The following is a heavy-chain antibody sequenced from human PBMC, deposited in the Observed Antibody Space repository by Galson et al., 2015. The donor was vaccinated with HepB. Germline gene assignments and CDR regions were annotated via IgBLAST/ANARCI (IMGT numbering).Heavy chain of an antibody. CDR3: AREDYSTYYYGDNWFDP. J-gene: IGHJ5*02. Sequence: TLSLTCTVSGGSISSYYWSWIRQPAGKGLEWIGRIYNSGSTNYNPSLKSRVTMSVDTSKNQFSLKLSSVTAADTAVYYCAREDYSTYYYGDNWFDPWGQGTLVTVSS. CDR1: GGSISSYY. D-gene: IGHD4-17*01. V-gene: IGHV4-4*07. CDR2: IYNSGST.